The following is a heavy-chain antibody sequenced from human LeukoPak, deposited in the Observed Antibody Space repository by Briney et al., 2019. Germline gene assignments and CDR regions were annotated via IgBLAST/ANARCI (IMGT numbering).Heavy chain of an antibody. J-gene: IGHJ3*02. V-gene: IGHV4-34*01. Sequence: SETLSLTCAVYGGSFSGYYWSWIRQPPGKGLEWIGEINHSGSTNYNPSLKSRVTISVDTSKNQFSLKLSSVTAADTAVYYCARRRYCSSTSCRLGGAFDIWGQGTMVTVSS. D-gene: IGHD2-2*01. CDR3: ARRRYCSSTSCRLGGAFDI. CDR2: INHSGST. CDR1: GGSFSGYY.